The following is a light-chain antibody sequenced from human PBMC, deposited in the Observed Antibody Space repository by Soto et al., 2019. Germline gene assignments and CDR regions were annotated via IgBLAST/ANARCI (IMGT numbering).Light chain of an antibody. CDR2: HNN. CDR3: AAWDDSLNAVV. CDR1: SSNIGSEA. Sequence: QSVLTQPPSASGTPGQRVNISCSGSSSNIGSEAVNWYQQLPGTAPKLLIYHNNHRPSGVPDRFSGSKSGTSASLAISGLQSDDEAVYYCAAWDDSLNAVVFGGGTKFTVL. J-gene: IGLJ2*01. V-gene: IGLV1-44*01.